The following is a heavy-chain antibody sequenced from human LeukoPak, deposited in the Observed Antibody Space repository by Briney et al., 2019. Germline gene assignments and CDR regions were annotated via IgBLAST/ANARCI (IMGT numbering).Heavy chain of an antibody. CDR3: ARDADSGTYTNY. D-gene: IGHD3-10*01. J-gene: IGHJ4*02. CDR1: GFTFSSYE. Sequence: GGSLRLSCAASGFTFSSYEMNWVRQAPGKGLEWVSCISSSGSTIYYADSVKGRFTISRDNAKNSLYLQMNSLRAEDTAVYYCARDADSGTYTNYWGQGTLVTVSS. CDR2: ISSSGSTI. V-gene: IGHV3-48*03.